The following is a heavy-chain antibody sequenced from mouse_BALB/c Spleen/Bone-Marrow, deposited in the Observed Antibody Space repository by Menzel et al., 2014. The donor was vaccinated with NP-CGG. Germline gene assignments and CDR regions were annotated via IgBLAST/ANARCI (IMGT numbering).Heavy chain of an antibody. V-gene: IGHV2-9*02. D-gene: IGHD2-4*01. Sequence: VQRVESGPGLVAPSQSLSITCTVSGFSLTSYGVHWVRQPPGKGLEWLGVIWASGSTNYNSALMSRLSISKDNSKSQVFLKMNSLQTDDTAMYYCASPIYYDYPLFAYWGQGTLVTVSA. J-gene: IGHJ3*01. CDR3: ASPIYYDYPLFAY. CDR1: GFSLTSYG. CDR2: IWASGST.